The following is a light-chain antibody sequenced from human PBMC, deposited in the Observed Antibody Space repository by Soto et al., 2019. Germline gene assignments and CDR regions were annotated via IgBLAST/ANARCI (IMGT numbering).Light chain of an antibody. J-gene: IGLJ3*02. CDR3: LLYYGGAQLV. CDR1: TGAVTSGNY. V-gene: IGLV7-43*01. CDR2: TTN. Sequence: QAVVTQEPSLTVSPGGTVTLTCASSTGAVTSGNYPSWFQQRPGQAPRTLIYTTNSKHSWTPARFSGPLLGDKAALTLSGVQPEDEADYYCLLYYGGAQLVFGGGTKLTVL.